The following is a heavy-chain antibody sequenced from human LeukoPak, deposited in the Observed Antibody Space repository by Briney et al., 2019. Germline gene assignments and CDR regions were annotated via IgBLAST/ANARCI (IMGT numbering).Heavy chain of an antibody. CDR1: GFTFSGSA. CDR2: IRSKANSYAT. CDR3: TMTTATVTNPQGDY. V-gene: IGHV3-73*01. D-gene: IGHD4-17*01. J-gene: IGHJ4*02. Sequence: GGSLRLSCAASGFTFSGSAMHWVRQASGKGLEWVGRIRSKANSYATAYAASVKGRFTISRDDSKNTAYLQMNSLKTEDTAVYYCTMTTATVTNPQGDYWGQGTLVTVSS.